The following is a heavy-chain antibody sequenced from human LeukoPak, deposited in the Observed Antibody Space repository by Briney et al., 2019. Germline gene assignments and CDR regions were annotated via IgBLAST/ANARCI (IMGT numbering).Heavy chain of an antibody. CDR3: ASPATYYDFWSGYHPFDY. CDR2: ISYGGST. Sequence: TSETLSLTCTVSGGSITKYYWGWIRQPPGKGLEWIGSISYGGSTFYNPSLESRVTVSVDTSKKQFPVKLSSVTAADTAVYYCASPATYYDFWSGYHPFDYWGQGTLVTVSS. V-gene: IGHV4-39*01. CDR1: GGSITKYY. D-gene: IGHD3-3*01. J-gene: IGHJ4*02.